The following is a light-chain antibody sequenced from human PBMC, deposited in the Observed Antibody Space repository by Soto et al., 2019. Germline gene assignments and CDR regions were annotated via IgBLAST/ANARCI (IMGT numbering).Light chain of an antibody. CDR2: DVN. J-gene: IGLJ2*01. CDR1: SSDIGGYDY. Sequence: HSALTQPASVSGSPGQSITLSCTGTSSDIGGYDYVSWYQRHPGKAPKLIIYDVNNRPSGVSNRFSGSKSGNTASLTISGLQAEDEADYYCTSYASGSSHVVFGGGIKLTVL. CDR3: TSYASGSSHVV. V-gene: IGLV2-14*01.